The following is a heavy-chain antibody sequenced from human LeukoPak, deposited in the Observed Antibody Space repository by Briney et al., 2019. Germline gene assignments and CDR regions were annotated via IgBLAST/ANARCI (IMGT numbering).Heavy chain of an antibody. CDR2: IKEDGNEK. CDR3: AIGRAMER. J-gene: IGHJ4*02. V-gene: IGHV3-7*03. Sequence: GGSLRLSCAASGFRFSDYWMTWVRQAPGKGLEWVANIKEDGNEKRYVDSVKGRFTISRDNAKNSLFLQMDSLRVEDTAVYYCAIGRAMERWGQGTLVTVSS. D-gene: IGHD1-26*01. CDR1: GFRFSDYW.